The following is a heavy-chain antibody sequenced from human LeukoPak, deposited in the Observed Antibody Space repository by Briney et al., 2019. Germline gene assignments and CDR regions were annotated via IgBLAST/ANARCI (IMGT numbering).Heavy chain of an antibody. Sequence: GESLKFSCKASGYSFTNYWIGWVRQMPGKGLEWMGIIYPGDSDIRYSPSFEGQVTISADKSISTAYLQWSSLKASDTAMYYCARRVDSSWYNWFDPWGQGTLVTVSS. CDR2: IYPGDSDI. J-gene: IGHJ5*02. D-gene: IGHD6-13*01. V-gene: IGHV5-51*01. CDR3: ARRVDSSWYNWFDP. CDR1: GYSFTNYW.